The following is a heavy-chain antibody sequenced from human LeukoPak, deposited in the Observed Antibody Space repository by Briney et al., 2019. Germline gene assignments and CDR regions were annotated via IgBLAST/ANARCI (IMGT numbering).Heavy chain of an antibody. D-gene: IGHD1-14*01. V-gene: IGHV4-61*10. CDR3: ARARKGNWFDP. J-gene: IGHJ5*02. CDR1: GGSISSGSYY. Sequence: PSETLSLTCPVSGGSISSGSYYWSWIRQPAGKGLEWIGYIYYSGSTNYNPSLKSRVTISVDTSKNQFSLKLSSVTAADTAVYYCARARKGNWFDPWGQGTLVTVSS. CDR2: IYYSGST.